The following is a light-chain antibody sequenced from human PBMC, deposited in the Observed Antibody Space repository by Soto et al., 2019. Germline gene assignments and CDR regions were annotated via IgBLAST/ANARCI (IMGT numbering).Light chain of an antibody. J-gene: IGLJ1*01. CDR1: SSNIGAGYD. Sequence: QAVVTQPPSVSGAPGQRVTISCTGSSSNIGAGYDVHWYQQLPGTAPKLLISGNSNRPSGVPDRFSGSKSGTSASLAITGLQAEDEADYYCQSYDSSLSGYVFGTGTQLTVL. V-gene: IGLV1-40*01. CDR2: GNS. CDR3: QSYDSSLSGYV.